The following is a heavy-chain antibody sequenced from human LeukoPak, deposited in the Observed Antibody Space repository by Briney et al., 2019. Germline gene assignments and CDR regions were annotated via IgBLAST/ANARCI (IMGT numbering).Heavy chain of an antibody. V-gene: IGHV4-59*08. CDR1: GGPISSYY. Sequence: SETLSLTCTVSGGPISSYYWSWIRQPPGKGLEWIGYIYYSGSTNYSPSLKSRVTISVDTSKNQFSLKLSSVTAADTAVYYCTGVVNGMGAFDIWVQGTMVTVSS. D-gene: IGHD3-3*01. J-gene: IGHJ3*02. CDR3: TGVVNGMGAFDI. CDR2: IYYSGST.